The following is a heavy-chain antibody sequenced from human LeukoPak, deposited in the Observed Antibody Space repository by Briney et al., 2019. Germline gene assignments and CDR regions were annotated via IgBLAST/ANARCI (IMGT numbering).Heavy chain of an antibody. CDR1: GYTFTSYD. CDR3: ARAYSSYYYYYYMDV. V-gene: IGHV1-8*01. Sequence: ASVKVSCKASGYTFTSYDINWVRQATGQGLEWMGWMNPNSGNTGYAQKFQGRVTMTRNTSISTAYMELSSLRSGDTAVYYCARAYSSYYYYYYMDVWGKGTTVTVSS. CDR2: MNPNSGNT. J-gene: IGHJ6*03. D-gene: IGHD6-13*01.